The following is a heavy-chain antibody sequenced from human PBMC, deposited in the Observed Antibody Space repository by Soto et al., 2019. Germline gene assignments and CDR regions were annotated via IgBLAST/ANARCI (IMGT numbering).Heavy chain of an antibody. CDR2: IYSGGST. J-gene: IGHJ6*03. D-gene: IGHD3-3*01. V-gene: IGHV3-53*04. CDR1: GFTVSSNY. CDR3: ARALGITSFGVVIPIGYYMDV. Sequence: EVQLVESGGGLVQPGGSLRLSCAASGFTVSSNYMSWVRQAPGKGLEWVSVIYSGGSTYYADSVKGRFTISRHNSKNTLYLQMNSLRAEDTAVYYCARALGITSFGVVIPIGYYMDVWGKGTTVTVSS.